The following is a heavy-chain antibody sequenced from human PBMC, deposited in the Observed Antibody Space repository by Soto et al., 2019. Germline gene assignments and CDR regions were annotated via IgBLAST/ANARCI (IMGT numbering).Heavy chain of an antibody. CDR2: ISGSGGST. V-gene: IGHV3-23*01. CDR1: GFTFSSYA. D-gene: IGHD3-3*01. CDR3: AKASAIFYYYYYMDV. J-gene: IGHJ6*03. Sequence: EVQLLESGGGLVQPGGSLRLSCAASGFTFSSYAMSWVCQAPGKGLEWVSAISGSGGSTYYADSVKGRFTISRDNSKNTLYLQMNSLRAEDTAVYYCAKASAIFYYYYYMDVWGKGTTVTVSS.